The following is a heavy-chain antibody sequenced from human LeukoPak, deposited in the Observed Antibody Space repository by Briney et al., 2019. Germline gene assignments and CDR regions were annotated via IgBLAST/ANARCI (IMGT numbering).Heavy chain of an antibody. V-gene: IGHV1-69*01. D-gene: IGHD2-2*01. J-gene: IGHJ5*02. CDR2: IIPIFGTA. CDR3: ARGVSTSPHANWFDP. Sequence: SVKVPCKASGGTFSSYAISWVRQAPGQGLEWMGGIIPIFGTANYAQKFQGRVTITADESTSTAYMELSSLRSEDTAVYYCARGVSTSPHANWFDPWGQGALVTVSS. CDR1: GGTFSSYA.